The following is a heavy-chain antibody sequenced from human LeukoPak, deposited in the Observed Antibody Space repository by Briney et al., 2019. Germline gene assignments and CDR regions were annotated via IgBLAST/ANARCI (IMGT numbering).Heavy chain of an antibody. CDR1: GFTFSSYA. D-gene: IGHD5-24*01. CDR3: ASGRDGYNWYYFDY. CDR2: ISGSGGST. J-gene: IGHJ4*02. V-gene: IGHV3-23*01. Sequence: GGSLRLSCAASGFTFSSYAMSWVRQAPGKGLEWVSAISGSGGSTYYAGSVKGRFTISRDNSKNTLYLQMNSLRAEDTAVYYCASGRDGYNWYYFDYWGQGTLVTVSS.